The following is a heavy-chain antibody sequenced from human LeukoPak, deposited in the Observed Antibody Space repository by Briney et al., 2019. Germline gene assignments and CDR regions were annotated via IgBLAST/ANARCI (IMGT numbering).Heavy chain of an antibody. D-gene: IGHD6-13*01. Sequence: GGSLRLSCAPSGFTFTSYGMHWVRQAPGTGLEWVAVIWYDGSNKFYADSVKGRFAISRDNSKKTLYLEMNSLRAEDTAVYYCARAAAGGSDALDIWGQGTMVTVSS. CDR3: ARAAAGGSDALDI. V-gene: IGHV3-33*01. CDR1: GFTFTSYG. J-gene: IGHJ3*02. CDR2: IWYDGSNK.